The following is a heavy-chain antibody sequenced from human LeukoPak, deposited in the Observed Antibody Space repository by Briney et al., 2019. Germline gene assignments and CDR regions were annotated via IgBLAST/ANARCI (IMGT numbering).Heavy chain of an antibody. Sequence: GGSLRLSCAASGFTFSSHWMSWVRQAPGKGLEWVGRIKSKTDGGTTDYAAPVKGRFTISRDDSKNTLYLQMNSLKTEDTAVYYCTTDMRWLDWNYSNAFDIWGQGTMVTVSA. CDR3: TTDMRWLDWNYSNAFDI. CDR1: GFTFSSHW. V-gene: IGHV3-15*01. CDR2: IKSKTDGGTT. J-gene: IGHJ3*02. D-gene: IGHD1-7*01.